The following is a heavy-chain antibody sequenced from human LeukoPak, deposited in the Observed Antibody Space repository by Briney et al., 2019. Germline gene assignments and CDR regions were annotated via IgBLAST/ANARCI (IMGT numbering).Heavy chain of an antibody. D-gene: IGHD3-3*01. J-gene: IGHJ6*02. CDR1: GFTFSTHA. Sequence: GSLRLSCTASGFTFSTHAMTWVRQFPGKVLEWVSVISGSGGATHYADSVKGRFTISRDNSKNTVFLQMDSLRAEDTAVYYCAQGGYPGVVITVWGQGTTVTVS. V-gene: IGHV3-23*01. CDR2: ISGSGGAT. CDR3: AQGGYPGVVITV.